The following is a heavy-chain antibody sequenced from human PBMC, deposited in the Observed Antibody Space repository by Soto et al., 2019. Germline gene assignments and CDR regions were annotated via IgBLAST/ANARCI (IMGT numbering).Heavy chain of an antibody. J-gene: IGHJ6*02. V-gene: IGHV4-59*01. CDR2: IYYSGST. CDR1: GGSISGYY. CDR3: AELWTGFYGMDV. Sequence: KPSETLSLTCTVSGGSISGYYWSWIRQPPGKGLEWIGYIYYSGSTKYNPSLKSRITISIDTSKNQFSLKLSSVTAADTAVYYCAELWTGFYGMDVWGQGTTVTVSS. D-gene: IGHD3-3*01.